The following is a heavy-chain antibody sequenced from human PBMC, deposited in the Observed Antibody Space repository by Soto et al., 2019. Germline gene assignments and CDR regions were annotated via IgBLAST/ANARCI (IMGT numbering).Heavy chain of an antibody. V-gene: IGHV3-48*01. CDR1: GFSFSSYG. J-gene: IGHJ5*02. Sequence: GGSLGLSCAASGFSFSSYGMNWVRQAPGKGLEWVSYISSSSSTIYYADSVKGRFTISRDNAKNSLYLQMNSLRAEDTAVYYCARHPERIAQIGWFDPWGQGTLVTVSS. CDR3: ARHPERIAQIGWFDP. D-gene: IGHD6-13*01. CDR2: ISSSSSTI.